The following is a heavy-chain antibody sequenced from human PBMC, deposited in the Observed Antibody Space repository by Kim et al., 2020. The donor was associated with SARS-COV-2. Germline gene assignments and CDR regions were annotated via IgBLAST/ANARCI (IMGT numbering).Heavy chain of an antibody. Sequence: SETLSLTCTVSGGSISNYYWSWIRQPPGKGLEWIGYIYYSGSTNYNPSLKSRITISVDTSKNQFSLKLSSMTAADTAVYYCARLSVRFIAWTPRPRYFDL. V-gene: IGHV4-59*08. J-gene: IGHJ2*01. CDR3: ARLSVRFIAWTPRPRYFDL. CDR1: GGSISNYY. CDR2: IYYSGST. D-gene: IGHD3-9*01.